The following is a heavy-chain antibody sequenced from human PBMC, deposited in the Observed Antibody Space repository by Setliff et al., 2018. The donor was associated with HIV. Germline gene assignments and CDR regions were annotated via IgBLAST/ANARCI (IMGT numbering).Heavy chain of an antibody. V-gene: IGHV4-4*07. CDR2: IYTSGST. D-gene: IGHD3-10*01. CDR3: AGGLHYGLGKFGY. CDR1: GGSISTFY. J-gene: IGHJ4*02. Sequence: TCTVSGGSISTFYWSWVRQPAGKGLEWIGRIYTSGSTNYNPSLKSRVTISVDTSKNQFSLKLSSVTAADTAVYYCAGGLHYGLGKFGYWGQGTLVTVSS.